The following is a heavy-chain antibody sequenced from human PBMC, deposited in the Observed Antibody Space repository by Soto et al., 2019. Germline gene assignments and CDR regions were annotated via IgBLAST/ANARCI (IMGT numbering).Heavy chain of an antibody. CDR1: GFTFTRYS. V-gene: IGHV3-21*06. CDR3: ARESEDLTSNFDY. J-gene: IGHJ4*02. CDR2: ISSTTNYI. Sequence: PGGSLRLSCAASGFTFTRYSMNWVRQAPGKGLEWVSSISSTTNYIYYGDSMKGRFTISRDNAKNSLYMEMNSLRAEDTAVYYCARESEDLTSNFDYWGQGTLVTVSS.